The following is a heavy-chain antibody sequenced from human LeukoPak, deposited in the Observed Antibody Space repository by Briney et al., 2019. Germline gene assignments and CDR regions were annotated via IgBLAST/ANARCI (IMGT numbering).Heavy chain of an antibody. CDR1: GGSINVYY. Sequence: PSETLSLTCSVSGGSINVYYWNWTRQSPGKGLEWIGSISYSGSTNYNPSLKSRVTISMDTSKNRFSLKVSSVIAADTAMYYCARGGSRSYTSSTLDYWGQGTLVTVSS. CDR2: ISYSGST. J-gene: IGHJ4*02. D-gene: IGHD6-6*01. V-gene: IGHV4-59*01. CDR3: ARGGSRSYTSSTLDY.